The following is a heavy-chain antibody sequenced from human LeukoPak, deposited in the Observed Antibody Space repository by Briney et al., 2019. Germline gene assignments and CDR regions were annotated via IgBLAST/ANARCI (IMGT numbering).Heavy chain of an antibody. V-gene: IGHV3-9*01. D-gene: IGHD3-16*02. CDR3: AKDISYDYVWGSYRPVPHFDY. CDR1: GFTFDDYA. J-gene: IGHJ4*02. CDR2: ISWNSGSI. Sequence: GGSLRLSCAASGFTFDDYAMHWVWQAPGKGLEWVSGISWNSGSIGYADSVKGRFTISRDNAKNSLYLQMNSLRAEDTALYYCAKDISYDYVWGSYRPVPHFDYWGQGTLVTVSS.